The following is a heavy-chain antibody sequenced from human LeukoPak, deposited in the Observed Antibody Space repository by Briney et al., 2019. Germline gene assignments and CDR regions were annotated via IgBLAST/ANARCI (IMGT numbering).Heavy chain of an antibody. Sequence: SETLSLTCTVSGASISSSSHYWGWIRQPPGKGLEWISSIYYSGGTYYNPSLESRVIISVDTSKSQFSLKLISVTAADTAVYYCASWYYDILTGYPLIDYWGQGTLVTVSS. CDR1: GASISSSSHY. V-gene: IGHV4-39*07. J-gene: IGHJ4*02. D-gene: IGHD3-9*01. CDR3: ASWYYDILTGYPLIDY. CDR2: IYYSGGT.